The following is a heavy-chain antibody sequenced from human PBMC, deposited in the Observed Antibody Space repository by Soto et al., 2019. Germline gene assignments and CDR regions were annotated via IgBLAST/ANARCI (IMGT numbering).Heavy chain of an antibody. CDR1: GDSVSSNSAA. D-gene: IGHD2-2*01. CDR3: ARLGYCSSTSCSGGGMDV. J-gene: IGHJ6*02. V-gene: IGHV6-1*01. Sequence: SQTLSLTCAISGDSVSSNSAAWNWIRQSPSRGLEWLGRTYYRSKWYNDYAVSVKSRITINPDTSKNQFSLQLNSVTPEDTAVYYCARLGYCSSTSCSGGGMDVWGQGTTVTGSS. CDR2: TYYRSKWYN.